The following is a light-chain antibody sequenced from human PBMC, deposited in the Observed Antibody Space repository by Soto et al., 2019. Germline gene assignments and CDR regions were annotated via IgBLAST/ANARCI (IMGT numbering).Light chain of an antibody. J-gene: IGLJ3*02. V-gene: IGLV2-14*01. CDR3: SSYTTSSTQV. CDR1: SSDVGYYNY. CDR2: EVS. Sequence: QSALTQPASVSGSPGQSITISCTGTSSDVGYYNYVSWYQHHPGKAPKLIIYEVSNRPSGVSNRFSGSKSGNTASLIISGLQAEDEADYYCSSYTTSSTQVFGGGTKLTVL.